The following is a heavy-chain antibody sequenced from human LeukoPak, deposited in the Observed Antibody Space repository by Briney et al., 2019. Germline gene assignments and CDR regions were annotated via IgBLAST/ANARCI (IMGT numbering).Heavy chain of an antibody. CDR3: ARHIATGGGGDAVRYYGMDV. D-gene: IGHD2-21*01. CDR2: IYYSGTS. Sequence: RASETLSLTCTVSGGSIRSSHWSWIRQPPGKGLEFIGYIYYSGTSNYNPSLKSRVTMSVDTSNNQFSLKLNSVTAADTAVYYCARHIATGGGGDAVRYYGMDVWGQGTTVTVSS. J-gene: IGHJ6*02. CDR1: GGSIRSSH. V-gene: IGHV4-59*13.